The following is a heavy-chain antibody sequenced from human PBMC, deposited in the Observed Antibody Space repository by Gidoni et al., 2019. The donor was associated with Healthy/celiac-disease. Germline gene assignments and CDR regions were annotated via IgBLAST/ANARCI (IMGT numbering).Heavy chain of an antibody. CDR2: IKQDGSEK. Sequence: EVQLVESGAGLVQPGGSLRLSCAASASTVHGHCRSWVRQAPGKGLEWVANIKQDGSEKYYVDSVKGRFTISRDNAKNSLYLQMNSLRAEDTAVYYCARDGPGKWERPGYYYGMDVWGQGTTVTVSS. J-gene: IGHJ6*02. CDR1: ASTVHGHC. CDR3: ARDGPGKWERPGYYYGMDV. D-gene: IGHD1-26*01. V-gene: IGHV3-7*03.